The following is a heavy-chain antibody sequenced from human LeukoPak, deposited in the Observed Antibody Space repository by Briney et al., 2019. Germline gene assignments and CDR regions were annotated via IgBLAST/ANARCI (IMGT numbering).Heavy chain of an antibody. J-gene: IGHJ4*02. Sequence: GESLKISCKGSGYSFTSYWIGWVRQMPGKGLEWMGSTYPGDSDARYSPSFQGQVTISADRSISTAYLQWSSLKASGTAMYYCARTGAYIDYWGQGTLVTVSS. CDR1: GYSFTSYW. CDR3: ARTGAYIDY. V-gene: IGHV5-51*01. CDR2: TYPGDSDA. D-gene: IGHD2-21*01.